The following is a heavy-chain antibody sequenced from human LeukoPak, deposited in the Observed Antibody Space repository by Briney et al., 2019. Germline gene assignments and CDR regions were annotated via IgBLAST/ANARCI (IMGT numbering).Heavy chain of an antibody. Sequence: PGGSLRLSCAASGFTFRGISMSWVRQSPTKGLEWVANIKQDGSERYYVDSVKGRFTISRDNAKNSLSLQMNNLRVEDTAVYYCARAGSHWHYVYWGQGTVVTVSS. CDR2: IKQDGSER. V-gene: IGHV3-7*01. CDR3: ARAGSHWHYVY. J-gene: IGHJ4*02. D-gene: IGHD3-10*01. CDR1: GFTFRGIS.